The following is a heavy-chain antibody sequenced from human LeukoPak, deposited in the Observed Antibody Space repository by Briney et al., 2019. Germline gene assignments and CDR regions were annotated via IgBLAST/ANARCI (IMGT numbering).Heavy chain of an antibody. J-gene: IGHJ4*02. Sequence: GGSLRLSCAASGFSFSNYGMHWVRQAPGKGLEWVAVISYDEIYTYYGDSVKGRFTISRDNSKNMLYLQMNSLRIEDTAVYYCAKTRPLDSSSWSHGDYWGQGTLVTVSS. D-gene: IGHD6-13*01. V-gene: IGHV3-30*18. CDR3: AKTRPLDSSSWSHGDY. CDR2: ISYDEIYT. CDR1: GFSFSNYG.